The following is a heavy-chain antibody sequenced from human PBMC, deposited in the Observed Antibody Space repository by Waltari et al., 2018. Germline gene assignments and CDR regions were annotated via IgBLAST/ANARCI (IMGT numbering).Heavy chain of an antibody. J-gene: IGHJ4*02. CDR2: MCPGYSDT. CDR3: ARRGYSYGYSDY. Sequence: DVQLVQSGAEVKKPGESLKISCKGSGYILPSYWLGWVGRRPGKGGDWGGSMCPGYSDTRYSPSVQGEVTISADKSISTAYLQGSSLKASDTAMYYCARRGYSYGYSDYWGQGTLVTVSS. CDR1: GYILPSYW. D-gene: IGHD5-18*01. V-gene: IGHV5-51*01.